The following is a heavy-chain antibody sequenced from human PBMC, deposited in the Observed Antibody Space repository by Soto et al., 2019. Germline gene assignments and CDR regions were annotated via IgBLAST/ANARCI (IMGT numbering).Heavy chain of an antibody. CDR1: GYSFTSYW. D-gene: IGHD3-9*01. J-gene: IGHJ4*02. V-gene: IGHV5-51*01. CDR3: ARGVLRYFDWPLAYFDY. Sequence: GESLKISCKGSGYSFTSYWIGWVRQMPGKGLEWMGIIYPGDSDTRYSPSFQGQVTISADKSISTAYLQWSSLKASDTAMYYCARGVLRYFDWPLAYFDYWGQGTLVTVSS. CDR2: IYPGDSDT.